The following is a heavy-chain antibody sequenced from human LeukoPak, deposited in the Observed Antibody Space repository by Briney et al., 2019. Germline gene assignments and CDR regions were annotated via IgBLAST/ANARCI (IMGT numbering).Heavy chain of an antibody. V-gene: IGHV3-23*01. CDR1: GFTFSNYA. CDR3: AKGISFYFDSSGHYYFDY. Sequence: GGSLRLSCAASGFTFSNYAMSWVRQAPGKGLEWVSPVSGSGATTYYADSVKGRFTISRDNSKNTLYLQMNSPRAEDTAVYYCAKGISFYFDSSGHYYFDYWGQGTLVTVSS. D-gene: IGHD3-22*01. CDR2: VSGSGATT. J-gene: IGHJ4*02.